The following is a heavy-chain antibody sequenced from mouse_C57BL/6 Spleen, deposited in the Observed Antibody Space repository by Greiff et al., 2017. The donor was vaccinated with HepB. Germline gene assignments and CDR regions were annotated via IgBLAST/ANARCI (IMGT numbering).Heavy chain of an antibody. D-gene: IGHD1-1*01. CDR3: ALYYGSSLAYAMDY. Sequence: EVQLQQSGPVLVKPGASVKMSCKASGYTFTDYYMNWVKQSHGKSLEWIGVINPYNGGTSYNQKFKGKATLTVDKSSSTAYRELNSLTSEDSAVYYCALYYGSSLAYAMDYWGQGTSVTVSS. V-gene: IGHV1-19*01. J-gene: IGHJ4*01. CDR2: INPYNGGT. CDR1: GYTFTDYY.